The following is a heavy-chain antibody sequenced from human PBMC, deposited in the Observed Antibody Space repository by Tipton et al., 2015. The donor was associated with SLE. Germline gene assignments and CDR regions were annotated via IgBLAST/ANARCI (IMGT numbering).Heavy chain of an antibody. Sequence: LSLTCTVSGGSISSYYWGWIRQPPGKGLEWIGSIYYSGGTYYNPSLKSRVTISVDTSKNQFSLKLSSVTAADTAVYYCAREGSGDSSGYYYDYWGQGTLVTVSS. D-gene: IGHD3-22*01. CDR1: GGSISSYY. J-gene: IGHJ4*02. CDR3: AREGSGDSSGYYYDY. CDR2: IYYSGGT. V-gene: IGHV4-39*07.